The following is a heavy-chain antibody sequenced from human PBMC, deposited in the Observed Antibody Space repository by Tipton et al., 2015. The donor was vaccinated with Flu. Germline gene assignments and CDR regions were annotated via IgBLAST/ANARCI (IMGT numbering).Heavy chain of an antibody. Sequence: LRFSCNVSGGSIHNYYWSWIRQPAGKELEWIGRIFSTGRTNYNPSLKSRVTMSVDASKNQFSLHLSSVTAADTAFYYCARESDYGDYYFDYWGQGSPVIVSS. J-gene: IGHJ4*02. V-gene: IGHV4-4*07. D-gene: IGHD4-17*01. CDR2: IFSTGRT. CDR1: GGSIHNYY. CDR3: ARESDYGDYYFDY.